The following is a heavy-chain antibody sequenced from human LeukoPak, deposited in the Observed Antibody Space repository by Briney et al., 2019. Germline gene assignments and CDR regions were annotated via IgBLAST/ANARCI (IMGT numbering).Heavy chain of an antibody. J-gene: IGHJ4*02. CDR3: ARHAAIPYDSSGYHFDY. Sequence: PGGSLRPSCAASGFTFSSYGMHWVRQAPGKGLEWVSSISGGGSTYFADSVKGRFTISRDISKNTLYLQVNSLRAEDTAVYYCARHAAIPYDSSGYHFDYWGQGTLVTVSS. CDR2: ISGGGST. CDR1: GFTFSSYG. D-gene: IGHD3-22*01. V-gene: IGHV3-23*01.